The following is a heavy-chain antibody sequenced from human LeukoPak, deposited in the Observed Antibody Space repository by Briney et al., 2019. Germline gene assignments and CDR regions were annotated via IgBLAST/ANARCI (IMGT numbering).Heavy chain of an antibody. V-gene: IGHV3-23*01. J-gene: IGHJ4*02. CDR1: GFTFSSYA. CDR2: ISGSGGST. Sequence: GGSLRLSCAASGFTFSSYAMSWVRQAPGKGLEWVSAISGSGGSTYYADSVKGRFTISRDNSKNTLCLQMNSLRAEDTAVYYCAKNTGPNYYDSSGYLWWDYWGQGTLVTVSS. CDR3: AKNTGPNYYDSSGYLWWDY. D-gene: IGHD3-22*01.